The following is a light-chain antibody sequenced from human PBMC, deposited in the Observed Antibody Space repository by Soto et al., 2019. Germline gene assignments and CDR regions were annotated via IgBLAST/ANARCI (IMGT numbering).Light chain of an antibody. CDR3: HQYYTWPYT. V-gene: IGKV1-5*01. Sequence: DIQMTQSPSTLSASVGDRVTITCRASQSVGGWLAWYQQRPGKAPNLLIYEASTLETGVPSRFGGSGYGTDFTLTISSLQTEDFVTYYCHQYYTWPYTFGQGTKVEIK. CDR1: QSVGGW. J-gene: IGKJ2*01. CDR2: EAS.